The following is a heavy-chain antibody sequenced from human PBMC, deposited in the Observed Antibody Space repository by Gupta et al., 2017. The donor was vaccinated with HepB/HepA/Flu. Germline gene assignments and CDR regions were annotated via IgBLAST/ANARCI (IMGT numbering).Heavy chain of an antibody. CDR3: ATKRCIDDGFDF. CDR1: VFLFSSHE. CDR2: ISTSGNKP. V-gene: IGHV3-48*03. Sequence: VQMVEPGGVLVQPGGSLRLSCSVSVFLFSSHEMTWVRQAPGKGLEWVSYISTSGNKPKNADSVEGRFTISRNNAKNSLYLQMNSLRAEDTAVYYCATKRCIDDGFDFWGQGTMVTVSS. J-gene: IGHJ3*01. D-gene: IGHD2-8*01.